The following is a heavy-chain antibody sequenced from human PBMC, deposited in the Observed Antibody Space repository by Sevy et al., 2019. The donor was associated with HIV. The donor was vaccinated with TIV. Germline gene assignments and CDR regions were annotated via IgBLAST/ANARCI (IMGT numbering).Heavy chain of an antibody. CDR3: ASQSPPLYGSGTYYNAYLDN. D-gene: IGHD3-10*01. V-gene: IGHV3-23*01. J-gene: IGHJ4*02. Sequence: GGSLRLSCAASGLSFSSHVMTWVRQAPGKGLEWVSGIGGSGSSIFYAESVKGRFTISRDISKSSLYLEMKSLRAEDTAIDYCASQSPPLYGSGTYYNAYLDNWGQGTLVTVSS. CDR1: GLSFSSHV. CDR2: IGGSGSSI.